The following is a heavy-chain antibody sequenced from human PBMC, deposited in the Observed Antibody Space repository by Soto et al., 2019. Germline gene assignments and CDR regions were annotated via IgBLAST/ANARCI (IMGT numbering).Heavy chain of an antibody. CDR1: GDLFNNHA. D-gene: IGHD6-13*01. CDR3: AASSAIAAAGYFKF. CDR2: ISPLFSTT. V-gene: IGHV1-69*01. Sequence: QVQLVQSGAEVKEPGSSVKVSCKASGDLFNNHAFNWVRQAPGQGLEWMGRISPLFSTTNYAQKFQGRVTIGADELTTVVYLEVNNLESDDSAIYYCAASSAIAAAGYFKFWGQGTLVTVSP. J-gene: IGHJ4*02.